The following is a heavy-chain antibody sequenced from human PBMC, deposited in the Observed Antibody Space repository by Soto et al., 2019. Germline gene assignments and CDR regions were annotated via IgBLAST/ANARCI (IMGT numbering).Heavy chain of an antibody. CDR3: ARDSVGMGYSSSWYAFDI. CDR1: GFTVSSNY. Sequence: GGSLRLSCAASGFTVSSNYMSWVRQAPGKGLEWVSVIYSGGSTYYADSVKGRFTISRDNSKNTLYLQMNSLRAEDTAVYYCARDSVGMGYSSSWYAFDIWGQGKMVTVSS. V-gene: IGHV3-66*02. CDR2: IYSGGST. J-gene: IGHJ3*02. D-gene: IGHD6-13*01.